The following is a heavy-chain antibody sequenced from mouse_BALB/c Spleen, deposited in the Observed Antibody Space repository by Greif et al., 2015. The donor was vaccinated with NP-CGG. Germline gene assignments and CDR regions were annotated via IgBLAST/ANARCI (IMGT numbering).Heavy chain of an antibody. V-gene: IGHV3-8*02. D-gene: IGHD1-1*01. CDR2: ISYSGST. CDR1: GDSITSGY. J-gene: IGHJ2*01. Sequence: EVQRVESGPSLVKPSQTLSLTCSVTGDSITSGYWNWIRKFPGNKLEYMGYISYSGSTYYNPSLKSRISITRDTSKNQYYLQLNSVTTEDTATYYCARSPNYYGIPYYFDYWGQGTTLTVSS. CDR3: ARSPNYYGIPYYFDY.